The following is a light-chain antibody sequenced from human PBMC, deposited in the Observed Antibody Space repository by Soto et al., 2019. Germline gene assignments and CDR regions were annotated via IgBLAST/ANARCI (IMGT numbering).Light chain of an antibody. Sequence: VLTQSPSVSGAPGQRVTISCTGTSSNIGAGHDVQWYQQLPGTAPKLLIYANFNRPSGVPDRFSGSTSGTSSSLAITGLQAEDEADYYCQSYDTGLHVVFGGGTKLTVL. CDR3: QSYDTGLHVV. J-gene: IGLJ2*01. CDR2: ANF. CDR1: SSNIGAGHD. V-gene: IGLV1-40*01.